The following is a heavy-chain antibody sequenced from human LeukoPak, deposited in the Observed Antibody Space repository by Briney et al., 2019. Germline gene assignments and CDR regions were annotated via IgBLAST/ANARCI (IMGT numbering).Heavy chain of an antibody. CDR2: INPSDGST. Sequence: ASVKVSCKASGYTFTSYYMHWVRQAPGQGLEWMGIINPSDGSTSYAQKFQGRVTITRDTSTSTVYMELRCATAADNAVYYCAGERPTFGGFYIGGRGTRVTVS. J-gene: IGHJ3*02. D-gene: IGHD3-3*01. CDR3: AGERPTFGGFYI. V-gene: IGHV1-46*01. CDR1: GYTFTSYY.